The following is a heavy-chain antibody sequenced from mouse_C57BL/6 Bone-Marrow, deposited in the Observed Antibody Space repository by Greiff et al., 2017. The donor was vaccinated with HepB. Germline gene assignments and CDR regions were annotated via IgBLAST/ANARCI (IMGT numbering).Heavy chain of an antibody. CDR2: IYPGSGST. V-gene: IGHV1-55*01. CDR3: ATYEYDVSWFAY. CDR1: GYTFTSYW. J-gene: IGHJ3*01. Sequence: QVQLQQPGAELVKPGASVKMSCKASGYTFTSYWITWVKQRPGQGLEWIGDIYPGSGSTNYNEKFKSKATLTVDTSSSTAYMQHSSLTSEDSAVYYCATYEYDVSWFAYWGQGTLVTVSA. D-gene: IGHD2-4*01.